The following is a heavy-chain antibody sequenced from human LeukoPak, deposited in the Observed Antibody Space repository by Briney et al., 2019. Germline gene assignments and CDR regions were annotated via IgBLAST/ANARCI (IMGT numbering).Heavy chain of an antibody. CDR3: ARGIAAAGTYIDY. CDR2: IYYSGST. Sequence: PSETLSLTCTVSGGSISSSSYYWGWIRQPPGKGLEWIGSIYYSGSTYYNPTLKSRVTISVDTSKNQFSLKLSSVTAADTAVYYCARGIAAAGTYIDYWGQGTLVTVSS. CDR1: GGSISSSSYY. D-gene: IGHD6-13*01. V-gene: IGHV4-39*07. J-gene: IGHJ4*02.